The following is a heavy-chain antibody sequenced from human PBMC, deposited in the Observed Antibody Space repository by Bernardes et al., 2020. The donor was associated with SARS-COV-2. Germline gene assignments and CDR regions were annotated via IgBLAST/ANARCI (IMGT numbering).Heavy chain of an antibody. CDR2: ISAYNGNT. CDR3: ARVPITIIVVVITSPNWFDP. Sequence: ASVKVSCKASGYTFTTYGISWVRQAPGQGLEWMGWISAYNGNTNYAQKLQGRVTMTTDTSTSTAYMELRSLRSDDTAVYYCARVPITIIVVVITSPNWFDPWGQGTLVTVSS. V-gene: IGHV1-18*01. CDR1: GYTFTTYG. J-gene: IGHJ5*02. D-gene: IGHD3-22*01.